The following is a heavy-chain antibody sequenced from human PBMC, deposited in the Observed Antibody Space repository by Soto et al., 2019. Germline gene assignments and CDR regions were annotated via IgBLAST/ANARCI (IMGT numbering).Heavy chain of an antibody. D-gene: IGHD3-22*01. J-gene: IGHJ6*02. V-gene: IGHV1-2*04. CDR2: INPNSGGT. Sequence: VASVKVSCKASGYTFTGYYMHWVRQAPGQGLEWMGWINPNSGGTNYAQKFQGWVTMTRDTSISTAYMELSRLRSDDTAVYYCAISRYYYYYSSGYWENRYYYYYGMDVWGQGTTVTVCS. CDR1: GYTFTGYY. CDR3: AISRYYYYYSSGYWENRYYYYYGMDV.